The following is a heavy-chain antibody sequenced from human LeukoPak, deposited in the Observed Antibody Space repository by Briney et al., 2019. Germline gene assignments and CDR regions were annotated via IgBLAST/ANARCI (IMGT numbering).Heavy chain of an antibody. Sequence: PSETLSLTCTVSGGSISSHYWSWIRQPPGKGLEWIGYIYYSGSTNYNPSLKSRVTISVDTSKNQFSLKLSSVTAADTAVYYCARSPGTLRNWSDPWGQGTLVTVSS. V-gene: IGHV4-59*08. CDR3: ARSPGTLRNWSDP. D-gene: IGHD1-1*01. CDR2: IYYSGST. J-gene: IGHJ5*02. CDR1: GGSISSHY.